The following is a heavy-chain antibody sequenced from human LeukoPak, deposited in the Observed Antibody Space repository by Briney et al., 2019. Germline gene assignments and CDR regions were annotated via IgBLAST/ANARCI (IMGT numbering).Heavy chain of an antibody. D-gene: IGHD2-21*02. CDR1: GGSISSSSYY. Sequence: SETLSLTCTVSGGSISSSSYYWGWIRQPPGKGLEWIGSIYYSGSTYYNPSLKSRVTISVDTSKNQFSLKLSSVTAADTAVYCCARHAGNHIVVVTARFDYWGQGTLVTVSS. CDR2: IYYSGST. V-gene: IGHV4-39*01. CDR3: ARHAGNHIVVVTARFDY. J-gene: IGHJ4*02.